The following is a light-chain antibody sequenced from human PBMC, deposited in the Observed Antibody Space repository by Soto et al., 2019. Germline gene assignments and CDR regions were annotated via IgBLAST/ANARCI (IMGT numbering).Light chain of an antibody. CDR2: AAS. Sequence: DIHMTRSRSALSSSVGDRFTMRFRASQGISNYLAWYQQKPGKVPKVLIDAASSLQSGVPSRFSGSGSGTDFTLTISSLQPEDVATYYCQKYNSAPWTFGQGTKVDI. CDR1: QGISNY. V-gene: IGKV1-27*01. CDR3: QKYNSAPWT. J-gene: IGKJ1*01.